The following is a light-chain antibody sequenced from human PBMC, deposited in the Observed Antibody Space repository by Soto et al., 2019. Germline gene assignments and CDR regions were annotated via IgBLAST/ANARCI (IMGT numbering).Light chain of an antibody. CDR3: QQSYSTPFT. J-gene: IGKJ3*01. CDR1: QTISSY. V-gene: IGKV1-39*01. CDR2: AAS. Sequence: DIQMTQSPSSLSASVGDRVTITCRASQTISSYLNWYQQKPGRAPKLLIYAASTLQSGVPSRFSGSESGTDFTLTISNLQPEDSATYYCQQSYSTPFTFGPGTKVDI.